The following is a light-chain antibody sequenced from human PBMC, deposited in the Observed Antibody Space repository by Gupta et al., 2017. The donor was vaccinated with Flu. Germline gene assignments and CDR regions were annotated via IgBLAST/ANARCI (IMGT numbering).Light chain of an antibody. V-gene: IGKV1-39*01. CDR2: AAS. CDR3: QQSDNTPWT. CDR1: QSISTY. J-gene: IGKJ1*01. Sequence: PSSLSASVGVRVTITCRASQSISTYLNWYQQKPGKAPKLLIYAASNLQSGVPSRFSGSGSGTDFTLTISRLQPEDFAAYYCQQSDNTPWTFGQGTKVEIK.